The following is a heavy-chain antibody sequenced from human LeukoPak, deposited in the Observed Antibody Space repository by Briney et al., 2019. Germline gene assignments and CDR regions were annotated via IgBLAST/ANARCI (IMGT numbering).Heavy chain of an antibody. CDR3: ARDGYPSYYYDSSGYDAFDI. CDR1: GFTFSSYE. D-gene: IGHD3-22*01. V-gene: IGHV3-48*03. J-gene: IGHJ3*02. CDR2: ISSSGSTI. Sequence: GGSLRLSCAASGFTFSSYEMNWVRQAPGKGLEWVSYISSSGSTIYYADSVKGRFTISRDNAKNSLYLQMNSLRAEDTAVYYCARDGYPSYYYDSSGYDAFDIWGQGTMVTVSS.